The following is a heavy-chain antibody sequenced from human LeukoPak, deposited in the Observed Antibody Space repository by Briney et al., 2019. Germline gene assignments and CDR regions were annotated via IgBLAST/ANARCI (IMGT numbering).Heavy chain of an antibody. CDR3: ARAPFYGSGSSDHYFDY. J-gene: IGHJ4*02. D-gene: IGHD3-10*01. CDR1: GFTFSRYA. Sequence: GGSLRLSCAASGFTFSRYAMSWVRQAPGKGLEWVSAIGGSGSNTYYADSVKGRFTISRDNSKNTLYLQMNSLRAEDTAVYYCARAPFYGSGSSDHYFDYWGQGTLVTVSS. V-gene: IGHV3-23*01. CDR2: IGGSGSNT.